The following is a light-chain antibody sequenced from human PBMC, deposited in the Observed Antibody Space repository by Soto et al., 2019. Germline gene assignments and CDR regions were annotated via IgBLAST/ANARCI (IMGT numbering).Light chain of an antibody. CDR3: HQYINAPWT. CDR1: QSVLYCSNSNNY. J-gene: IGKJ1*01. V-gene: IGKV4-1*01. Sequence: DFVLTQSPDSLAVSLGETATINCKSSQSVLYCSNSNNYLSWYQQKPGQPPKLLIYWASTRESWVPDRFSGSGSGTDFTLTISSLQAEDVAVYYCHQYINAPWTFGQGTKVEIK. CDR2: WAS.